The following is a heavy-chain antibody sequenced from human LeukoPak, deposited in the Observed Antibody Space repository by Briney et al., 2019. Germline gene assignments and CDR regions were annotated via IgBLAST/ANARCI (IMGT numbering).Heavy chain of an antibody. CDR3: ARLRRDGYNYLDY. D-gene: IGHD5-24*01. CDR1: GYSISSGYY. Sequence: SETLSLTCTVSGYSISSGYYWGWIRQPPGKGLEWIGSIYHSGSTYYNPSLKSRVTISVDTSKNQFSLKLSSVTAADTAVYYCARLRRDGYNYLDYWGQGTLVTVSS. CDR2: IYHSGST. J-gene: IGHJ4*02. V-gene: IGHV4-38-2*02.